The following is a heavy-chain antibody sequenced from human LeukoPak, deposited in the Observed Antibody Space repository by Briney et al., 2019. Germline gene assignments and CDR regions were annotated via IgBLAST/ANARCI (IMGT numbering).Heavy chain of an antibody. CDR1: GFTFSSYG. Sequence: GRSLRLSCAASGFTFSSYGMHWVRQAPGKGLERVAVIWYDGSNKYYADSVKGRFTISRDNSKNTLYLQMNSLRAEDAAVYYCAKDPLSRAALGYFDYWGQGTLVTVSS. V-gene: IGHV3-33*06. CDR3: AKDPLSRAALGYFDY. CDR2: IWYDGSNK. J-gene: IGHJ4*02. D-gene: IGHD6-6*01.